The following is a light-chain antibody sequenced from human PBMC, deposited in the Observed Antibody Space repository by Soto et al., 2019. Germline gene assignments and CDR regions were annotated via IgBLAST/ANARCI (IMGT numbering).Light chain of an antibody. Sequence: IQLTQSPSSLSASVGDRVSITCRASQDIKTYLAWYQQERGKAPKLLISGTFTLQSGVPSRFNGSGSGTDFTLTISRLQPEDFATYYCQHRNNSPPFTFGPGTKVDLE. J-gene: IGKJ3*01. CDR3: QHRNNSPPFT. CDR1: QDIKTY. V-gene: IGKV1-9*01. CDR2: GTF.